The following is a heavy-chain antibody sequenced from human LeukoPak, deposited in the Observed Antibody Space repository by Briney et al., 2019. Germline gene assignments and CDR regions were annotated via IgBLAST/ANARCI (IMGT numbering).Heavy chain of an antibody. V-gene: IGHV3-23*01. Sequence: PGGSLRLSCAASGFTFSSYAMSWVRQAPGKGLEWVSAISGSGGSTYYANSVKGRFTISRDNSKNTLYLQMISLRAEDTAVYYCAKDLGDAITFGGVIVIPPYFDYWGQGTLVTVSS. CDR2: ISGSGGST. CDR3: AKDLGDAITFGGVIVIPPYFDY. J-gene: IGHJ4*02. CDR1: GFTFSSYA. D-gene: IGHD3-16*02.